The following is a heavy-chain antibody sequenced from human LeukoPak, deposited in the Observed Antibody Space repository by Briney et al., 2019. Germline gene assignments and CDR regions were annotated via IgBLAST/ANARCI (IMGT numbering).Heavy chain of an antibody. J-gene: IGHJ4*02. CDR2: ISTSTGDT. D-gene: IGHD4-11*01. Sequence: ASVKVSCKPSGYSFILYGISWVRQAPGQGPEWMGWISTSTGDTKYTQKFQGRVTLTTDTSTSTAYMELSSLRSDDTAVYYCARDDNYGIFVNVDYWGQGTLVTVSS. CDR1: GYSFILYG. CDR3: ARDDNYGIFVNVDY. V-gene: IGHV1-18*01.